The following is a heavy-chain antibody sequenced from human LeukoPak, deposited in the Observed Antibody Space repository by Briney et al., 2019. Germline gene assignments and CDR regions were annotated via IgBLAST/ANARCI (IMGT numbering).Heavy chain of an antibody. CDR2: TRDDGSKT. CDR3: ANGDCRGGRCSSGAY. CDR1: GFIFNTYG. D-gene: IGHD2-15*01. J-gene: IGHJ4*02. V-gene: IGHV3-30*02. Sequence: GRSQTLSCVPSGFIFNTYGMHWARQAPGKGLEWVTYTRDDGSKTWYVDSVKGRFTIFRDNSKNTLYLQMNSLRGEDTAVYYCANGDCRGGRCSSGAYWGQGTLVAVSS.